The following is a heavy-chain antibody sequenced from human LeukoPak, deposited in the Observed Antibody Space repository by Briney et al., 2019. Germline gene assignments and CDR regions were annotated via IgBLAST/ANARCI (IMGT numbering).Heavy chain of an antibody. J-gene: IGHJ3*02. CDR3: AVSVPSNSWYGTAFDI. Sequence: KAGGSLRLSCAASGFTFSSYSMNWVRQAPGKGLEWVSSISSSSSYIYYADSVKGRFTSSRDKAEKSLYLQMNSLRAEDTAVYYCAVSVPSNSWYGTAFDIWGQGTMVNVYS. V-gene: IGHV3-21*01. CDR1: GFTFSSYS. D-gene: IGHD6-13*01. CDR2: ISSSSSYI.